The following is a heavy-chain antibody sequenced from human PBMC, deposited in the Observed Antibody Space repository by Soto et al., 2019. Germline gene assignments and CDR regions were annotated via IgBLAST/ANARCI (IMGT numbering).Heavy chain of an antibody. CDR3: ARPGSGGGLYRYGMDV. Sequence: PGESLKISCKGSGYSFTSYWISWVRQMPGKGLEWMGRIDPSDSYTNYSPSFQGHATISADKSISTAYLQWSSLKASDTAMYYCARPGSGGGLYRYGMDVWGQGTTVTVSS. D-gene: IGHD3-10*01. J-gene: IGHJ6*02. CDR2: IDPSDSYT. V-gene: IGHV5-10-1*01. CDR1: GYSFTSYW.